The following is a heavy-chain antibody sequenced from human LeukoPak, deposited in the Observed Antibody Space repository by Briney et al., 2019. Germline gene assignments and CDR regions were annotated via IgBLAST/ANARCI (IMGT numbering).Heavy chain of an antibody. CDR2: INPYSGDT. CDR1: GYTFTGYY. Sequence: ASVKVSCKASGYTFTGYYMHWVRQAPGQGLEWMGWINPYSGDTNSAQKFQGRVTMTRDTSISTAYMELSGLRSDDTAVYYCARGRRIQLWFFDYWGQGTLVTVSS. V-gene: IGHV1-2*02. CDR3: ARGRRIQLWFFDY. D-gene: IGHD5-18*01. J-gene: IGHJ4*02.